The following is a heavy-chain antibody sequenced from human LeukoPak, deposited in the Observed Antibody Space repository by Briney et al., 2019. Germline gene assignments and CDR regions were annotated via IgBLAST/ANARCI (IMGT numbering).Heavy chain of an antibody. CDR1: GYTFTGYY. D-gene: IGHD6-13*01. CDR2: INPNSGGT. V-gene: IGHV1-2*02. J-gene: IGHJ3*02. CDR3: AKLPYSSSWPPDAFDI. Sequence: ASVKVSCKASGYTFTGYYMHWVRQAPGQGLEWMGWINPNSGGTNYAQKFQGRVTMTRDTSISTAYMELSRLRSDDTAVYYCAKLPYSSSWPPDAFDIWGQGTMVTVSS.